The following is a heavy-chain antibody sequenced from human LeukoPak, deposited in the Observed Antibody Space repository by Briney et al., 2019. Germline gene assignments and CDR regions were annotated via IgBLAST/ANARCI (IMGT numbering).Heavy chain of an antibody. CDR3: ARDYCSSTSCYFDY. V-gene: IGHV1-18*04. CDR1: GYTFTNYG. Sequence: ASVKVSCKASGYTFTNYGISWVRQAPGQGLEWMGWISAYNGNTNYAQKLQGRVSMTTDTSTGTAYMELRSLRSDDTAVYYCARDYCSSTSCYFDYWGQGTLVTVSS. J-gene: IGHJ4*02. CDR2: ISAYNGNT. D-gene: IGHD2-2*01.